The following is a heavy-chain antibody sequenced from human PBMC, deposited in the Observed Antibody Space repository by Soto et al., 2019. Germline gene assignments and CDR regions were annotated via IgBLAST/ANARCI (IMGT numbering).Heavy chain of an antibody. J-gene: IGHJ5*02. D-gene: IGHD2-2*01. CDR1: GYTFTSYA. CDR3: ARRAVVVPAALMYNWFDP. V-gene: IGHV1-3*01. Sequence: GASVKVSCKASGYTFTSYAMHWVRQAPGQRLEWMGWINAGNGNTKYSQKFQGRVTITRDTSASTAYMELSSLRSEDTAVYYCARRAVVVPAALMYNWFDPWGQGTLVTVSS. CDR2: INAGNGNT.